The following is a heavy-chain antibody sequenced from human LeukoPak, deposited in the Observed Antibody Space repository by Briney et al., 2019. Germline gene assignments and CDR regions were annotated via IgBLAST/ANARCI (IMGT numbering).Heavy chain of an antibody. J-gene: IGHJ5*02. CDR2: IYASGST. CDR1: GDSISPYY. D-gene: IGHD5-12*01. CDR3: ARDSGYVLT. V-gene: IGHV4-4*07. Sequence: KPSETLSLTCTVSGDSISPYYWSWIRQAPGQGLEWIGRIYASGSTNYNPSHNPSLESRVTMSVDTSNNQFSLNLSSVTAADTAVYYCARDSGYVLTWGQGTLVTVSS.